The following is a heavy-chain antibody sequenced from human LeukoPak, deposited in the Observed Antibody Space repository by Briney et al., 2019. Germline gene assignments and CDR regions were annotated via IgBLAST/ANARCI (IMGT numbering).Heavy chain of an antibody. V-gene: IGHV3-74*01. Sequence: GGSLRLSCAASGVTFTIYWMHCVREVLGGGLWWGSRIQTDARNTDYADSVKGRFTISRDNARNTLYLQMNSLRAEDTAVYYCARDRDSGWHTFDYWGQGTLVTVSS. CDR3: ARDRDSGWHTFDY. CDR1: GVTFTIYW. CDR2: IQTDARNT. J-gene: IGHJ4*02. D-gene: IGHD6-19*01.